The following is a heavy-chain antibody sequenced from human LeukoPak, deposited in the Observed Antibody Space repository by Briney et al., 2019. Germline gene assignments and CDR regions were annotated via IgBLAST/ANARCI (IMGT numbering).Heavy chain of an antibody. J-gene: IGHJ4*02. CDR2: INSDGSST. V-gene: IGHV3-74*01. CDR1: GFTFSSYW. Sequence: GGSLRLSCAASGFTFSSYWMHWVRQAPGKGLVWVSRINSDGSSTSYADSVKGRFTISRDNAKNTLYLQMNSLRAEDTAVYYRARVLYSSSPAFDYWGQGTLVTVSS. D-gene: IGHD6-13*01. CDR3: ARVLYSSSPAFDY.